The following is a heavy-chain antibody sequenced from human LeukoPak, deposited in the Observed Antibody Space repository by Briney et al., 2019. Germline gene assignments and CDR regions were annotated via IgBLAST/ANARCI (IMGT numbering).Heavy chain of an antibody. V-gene: IGHV1-69-2*01. CDR1: GYTFTDYY. CDR3: AIAYTYGAFDI. CDR2: VDPEDGET. Sequence: GASAKVSCKASGYTFTDYYMHWVQQAPGKGLEWMGRVDPEDGETIYAEKFQGRVTITADTSTDTAYMELSSLRSEDTAVYYCAIAYTYGAFDIWGQGTMVTVSS. D-gene: IGHD2-2*02. J-gene: IGHJ3*02.